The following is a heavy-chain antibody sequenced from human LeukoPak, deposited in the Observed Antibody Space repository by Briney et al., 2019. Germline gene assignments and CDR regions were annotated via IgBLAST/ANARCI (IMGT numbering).Heavy chain of an antibody. D-gene: IGHD3-22*01. CDR3: VRDHYYDSSGYTFRH. V-gene: IGHV4-59*01. CDR2: LYYMRGA. CDR1: GGSISGYY. Sequence: PSETLSLTCTVSGGSISGYYWSWSRQPPGKGVEWIGNLYYMRGAWYKSSLKSRVTTSVDTSRNEFSLKLRSVTVADTAVYYCVRDHYYDSSGYTFRHWGQGTLVSVSS. J-gene: IGHJ1*01.